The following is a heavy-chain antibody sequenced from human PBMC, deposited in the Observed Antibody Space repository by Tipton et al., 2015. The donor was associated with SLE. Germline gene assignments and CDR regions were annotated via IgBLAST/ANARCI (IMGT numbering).Heavy chain of an antibody. D-gene: IGHD6-13*01. V-gene: IGHV4-59*11. Sequence: TLSLTCTVSGVSINSPYWSWFRQPPGKGLEWIGYIYYTGSTNYNPSLKSRVTISLDTSKKQFSLNLRFVTAADTAVYYCARQGSPTGFDYWGQGTLVTVSS. CDR1: GVSINSPY. CDR2: IYYTGST. CDR3: ARQGSPTGFDY. J-gene: IGHJ4*02.